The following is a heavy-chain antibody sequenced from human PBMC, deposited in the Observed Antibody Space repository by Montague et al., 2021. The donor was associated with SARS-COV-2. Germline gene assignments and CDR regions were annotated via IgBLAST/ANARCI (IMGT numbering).Heavy chain of an antibody. V-gene: IGHV4-4*07. Sequence: SETLSLTCTVSGASVRTYYWSWIRQSAGKKLEWMGRLYTSGSTYYNPSFKSRVTMSLDTSKNLFSLNLSSMTAADTAVYYCARDGADYSFAYYHERDVWGQGIAVTVSS. D-gene: IGHD5-12*01. CDR3: ARDGADYSFAYYHERDV. CDR1: GASVRTYY. J-gene: IGHJ6*02. CDR2: LYTSGST.